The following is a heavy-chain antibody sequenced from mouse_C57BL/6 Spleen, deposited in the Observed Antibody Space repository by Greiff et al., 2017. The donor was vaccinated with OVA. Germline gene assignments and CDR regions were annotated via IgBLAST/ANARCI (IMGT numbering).Heavy chain of an antibody. CDR2: INPNNGGT. Sequence: EVQLQQSGPELVKPGASVKISCKASGYTFTDYYMNWVKQSHGKSLEWIGDINPNNGGTSYNQKFKGKATLTVDKSSSTAYMELRSLTSEDSAVYYCARQLIAMDYWGQGTSVTVSS. D-gene: IGHD3-2*02. J-gene: IGHJ4*01. CDR1: GYTFTDYY. V-gene: IGHV1-26*01. CDR3: ARQLIAMDY.